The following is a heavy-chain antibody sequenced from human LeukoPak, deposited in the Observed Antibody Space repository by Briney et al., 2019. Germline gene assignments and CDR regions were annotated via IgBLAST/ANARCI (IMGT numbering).Heavy chain of an antibody. V-gene: IGHV3-48*03. D-gene: IGHD3-10*02. Sequence: GGALRLSCAASGFTFSSYEINWVRQAPGEGLGWVSYISSSGSTIYYEDSVKRRFTISRDNAKNSLYLQMNRLRAEDTAVYYCAELGITMIGGVWGKGTTVTVSS. CDR3: AELGITMIGGV. J-gene: IGHJ6*04. CDR2: ISSSGSTI. CDR1: GFTFSSYE.